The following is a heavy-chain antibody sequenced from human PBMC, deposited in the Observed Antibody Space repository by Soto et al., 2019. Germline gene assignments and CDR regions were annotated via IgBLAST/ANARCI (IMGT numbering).Heavy chain of an antibody. Sequence: GGSLRLSCAASGFTFSSYAMSWVRQAPGKGLEWVSAISGSGGSTYYADSVKGRFTISRDNSKNTLYLQMNSLGAEDTAVYYCAKDLGGIPKKNGGLDYWGQGTLVTVSS. CDR3: AKDLGGIPKKNGGLDY. J-gene: IGHJ4*02. V-gene: IGHV3-23*01. CDR1: GFTFSSYA. D-gene: IGHD6-13*01. CDR2: ISGSGGST.